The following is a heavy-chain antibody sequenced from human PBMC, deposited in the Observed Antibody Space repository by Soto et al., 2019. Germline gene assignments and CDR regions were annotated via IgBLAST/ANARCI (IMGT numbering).Heavy chain of an antibody. J-gene: IGHJ4*02. Sequence: LRLSCTASGFSFNSHGMDWVRQAPGKGLEWVARILYDGSKEYYADSVKGRFTISRDNSKNTLYLQMDSLRVEDTAVYYCAKDLALMADYWGQGTPVTVSS. V-gene: IGHV3-30*18. CDR2: ILYDGSKE. CDR1: GFSFNSHG. CDR3: AKDLALMADY. D-gene: IGHD3-16*01.